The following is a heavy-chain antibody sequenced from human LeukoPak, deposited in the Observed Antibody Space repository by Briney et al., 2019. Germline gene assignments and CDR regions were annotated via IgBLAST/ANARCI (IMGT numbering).Heavy chain of an antibody. D-gene: IGHD2-21*02. J-gene: IGHJ2*01. V-gene: IGHV3-53*01. Sequence: GGSLRLSCAASGFTVSSNYMSWVRQAPGKGLEWVSVIYSGGSTYYADSVKGRFTISRDNSKNTLYLQMNSLRAEDTAVYYCVRDPSGWGLDLWGRGTLVTVSS. CDR3: VRDPSGWGLDL. CDR1: GFTVSSNY. CDR2: IYSGGST.